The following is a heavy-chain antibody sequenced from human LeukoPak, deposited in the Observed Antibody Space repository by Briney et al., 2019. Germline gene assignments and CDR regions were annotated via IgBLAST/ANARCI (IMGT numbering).Heavy chain of an antibody. J-gene: IGHJ3*02. Sequence: GGSLRLSCAASGFTFSSYTMHWIRQAPGKGLEWVSSISGSNSYIFYADSVKGRFTVSRDNAKDSLYLQMNSLRAEDTAVYYCARDYSPQYYYDSSGYTAFDIWGQGTMVTVSS. V-gene: IGHV3-21*04. CDR1: GFTFSSYT. D-gene: IGHD3-22*01. CDR3: ARDYSPQYYYDSSGYTAFDI. CDR2: ISGSNSYI.